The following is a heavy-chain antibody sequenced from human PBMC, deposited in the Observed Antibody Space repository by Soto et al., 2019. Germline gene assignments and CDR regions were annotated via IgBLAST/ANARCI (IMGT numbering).Heavy chain of an antibody. D-gene: IGHD3-22*01. V-gene: IGHV3-73*02. CDR2: VRTKNNNYAT. Sequence: EVQLVESGGGLVQPGSSLRLSCAASGFNFSASAIHWVRQASGKGLEWVGRVRTKNNNYATTYAASVTGRFTISRDDSRNTAFLQMSSLKTEDTAIYYCTSYDNSGYFYLNYWGQGTLVTVSS. J-gene: IGHJ4*02. CDR3: TSYDNSGYFYLNY. CDR1: GFNFSASA.